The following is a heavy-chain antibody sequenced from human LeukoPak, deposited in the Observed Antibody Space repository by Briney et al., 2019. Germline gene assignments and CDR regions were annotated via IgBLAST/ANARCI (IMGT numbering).Heavy chain of an antibody. D-gene: IGHD3-10*01. Sequence: PGRSLRLSCAASGFTFSSYAMHWVRQAPGKGLEWVAVMSYDGSNKYYADSVKGRFTISRDNSKNTLYLQMNSLRAEDTAVYYCARGGVTHYFDYWGQGTLVTVSS. V-gene: IGHV3-30*04. CDR1: GFTFSSYA. J-gene: IGHJ4*02. CDR2: MSYDGSNK. CDR3: ARGGVTHYFDY.